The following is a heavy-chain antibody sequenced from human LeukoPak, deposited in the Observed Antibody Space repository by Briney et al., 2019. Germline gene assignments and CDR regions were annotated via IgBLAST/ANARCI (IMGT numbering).Heavy chain of an antibody. J-gene: IGHJ6*02. CDR2: ISSSGSTI. V-gene: IGHV3-11*01. CDR3: ARGGNMVRGVIVLYYGMDV. Sequence: GGSLRLSCAASGFTFSDYYMSWIRQAPGKGLEWVSYISSSGSTIYYADSVEGRFTISRDNAKNSLYLQMNSLKAEDTAVYYCARGGNMVRGVIVLYYGMDVWGQGTTVTVSS. CDR1: GFTFSDYY. D-gene: IGHD3-10*01.